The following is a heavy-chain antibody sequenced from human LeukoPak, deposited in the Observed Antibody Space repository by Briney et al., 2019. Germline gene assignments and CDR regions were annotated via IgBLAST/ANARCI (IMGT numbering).Heavy chain of an antibody. J-gene: IGHJ3*02. Sequence: GGSLRLSCAASGFTFSNYGMHWARQAAGKGLEWVAFIRYDGNKKYYVDSGKGRFTVSRDNSKNTLYLQLNSLRAEDTAVYYCAKVAEYGDNDAFGIWGQGTMVTVSS. D-gene: IGHD4-17*01. CDR2: IRYDGNKK. CDR3: AKVAEYGDNDAFGI. V-gene: IGHV3-30*02. CDR1: GFTFSNYG.